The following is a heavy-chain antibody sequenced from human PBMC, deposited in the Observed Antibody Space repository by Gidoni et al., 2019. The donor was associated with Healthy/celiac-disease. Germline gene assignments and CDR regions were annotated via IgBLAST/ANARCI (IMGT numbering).Heavy chain of an antibody. CDR2: IYYSGST. J-gene: IGHJ6*02. V-gene: IGHV4-39*01. CDR3: ARLPGYSSSWYISDYYYGMDV. Sequence: QLQLQESGPGLVKPSETLSLTCTVSGGSISTSISYWGWIRQPPGKWLEWIGSIYYSGSTYYNPSLKSRVTISVDTSKNQFSLKLSSVTAADTAVYYCARLPGYSSSWYISDYYYGMDVWGQGTTVTVSS. CDR1: GGSISTSISY. D-gene: IGHD6-13*01.